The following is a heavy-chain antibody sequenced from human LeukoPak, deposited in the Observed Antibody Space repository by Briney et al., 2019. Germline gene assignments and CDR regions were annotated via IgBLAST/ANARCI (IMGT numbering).Heavy chain of an antibody. D-gene: IGHD5-12*01. CDR1: GGSISSGNHY. Sequence: PSETLSLTCNVSGGSISSGNHYWGCIRQPPGKGLEWIGSIYFAGNTYYNPSLKSRVIISVDTSKNQFSLKLSSVTAADTAVYYCAGLSVARGGWFDPWGQGTLVTVSS. J-gene: IGHJ5*02. CDR2: IYFAGNT. CDR3: AGLSVARGGWFDP. V-gene: IGHV4-39*01.